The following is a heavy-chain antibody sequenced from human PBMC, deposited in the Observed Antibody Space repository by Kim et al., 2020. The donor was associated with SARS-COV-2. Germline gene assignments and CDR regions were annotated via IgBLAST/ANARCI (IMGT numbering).Heavy chain of an antibody. J-gene: IGHJ4*02. CDR3: ARDKERLGSDY. CDR2: ISSSSSYI. D-gene: IGHD1-1*01. Sequence: GGSLRLSCAASGFTFSSYSMNWVRQAPGKGLEWVSSISSSSSYIYYADSVKGRFTISRDNAKNSLYLQMNSLRAEDTAVYYCARDKERLGSDYWGQGTLVTVSS. V-gene: IGHV3-21*01. CDR1: GFTFSSYS.